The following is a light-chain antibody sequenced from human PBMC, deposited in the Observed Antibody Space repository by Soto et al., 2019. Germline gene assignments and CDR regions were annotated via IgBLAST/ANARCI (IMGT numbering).Light chain of an antibody. J-gene: IGLJ3*02. CDR2: ENN. V-gene: IGLV1-51*02. CDR3: GSWDNSLSSWV. Sequence: QAVVTQPPSVSAAPGQKVAISCSGSNSNTGNNYVSWYQQLPGTAPKLLIYENNKRPSGIPDRFSGSKSGTSATLGITGLQTGDEADYYCGSWDNSLSSWVFGGGTKVTVL. CDR1: NSNTGNNY.